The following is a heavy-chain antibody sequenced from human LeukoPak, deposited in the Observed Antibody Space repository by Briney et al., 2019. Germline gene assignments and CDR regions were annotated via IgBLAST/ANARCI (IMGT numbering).Heavy chain of an antibody. D-gene: IGHD6-13*01. CDR1: GGSISSYY. CDR3: ARGVYIAAAQYGY. V-gene: IGHV4-59*01. CDR2: IYYSGTT. J-gene: IGHJ4*02. Sequence: SETLSLTRTVSGGSISSYYWSWIRQPPGKGLEWIGYIYYSGTTNYNPSLKSRVTISVNTSKNQFSLKLSSVTAADTAVYYCARGVYIAAAQYGYWGQGTLVTVSS.